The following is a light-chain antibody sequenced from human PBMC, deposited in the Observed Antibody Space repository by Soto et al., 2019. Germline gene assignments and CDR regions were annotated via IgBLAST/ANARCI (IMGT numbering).Light chain of an antibody. CDR1: QSVSTTY. CDR2: GAS. CDR3: QQYGSPIT. J-gene: IGKJ5*01. V-gene: IGKV3-20*01. Sequence: EIVLTQSPGTLSLSPGERATLSCRASQSVSTTYLGWYQQKPGQAPRLLIYGASSRATGIPDRFSGSGSGTDFTLTISRLEPEDFAVYYCQQYGSPITFGQGTRLEIK.